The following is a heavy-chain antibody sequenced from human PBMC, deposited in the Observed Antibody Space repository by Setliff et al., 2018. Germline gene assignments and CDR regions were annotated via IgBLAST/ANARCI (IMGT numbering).Heavy chain of an antibody. J-gene: IGHJ3*02. Sequence: SETLSLTCAVSGYSISSDYYWGWIRQPPGKGLEWIGSMYHSGSTYYNPSLKSRVTISVDTSKNQFSLKLNCVTAADTAVYYCARALGYCSRTSCYADAFDIWGQGTMVTVSS. D-gene: IGHD2-2*01. CDR3: ARALGYCSRTSCYADAFDI. CDR2: MYHSGST. CDR1: GYSISSDYY. V-gene: IGHV4-38-2*01.